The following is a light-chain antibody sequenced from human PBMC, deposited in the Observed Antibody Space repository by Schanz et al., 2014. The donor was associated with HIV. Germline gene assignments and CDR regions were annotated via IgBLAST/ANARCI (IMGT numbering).Light chain of an antibody. CDR3: QHRNNWPLT. CDR2: GAS. Sequence: TQSPATLSLSPGERATLSCRASQSIGSHLAWYQQKPGQAPRLLIYGASSRAPGIPARFSGSGSGTGFTLTISSLQSEDFAVYYCQHRNNWPLTFGGGTKVEIK. J-gene: IGKJ4*01. V-gene: IGKV3-15*01. CDR1: QSIGSH.